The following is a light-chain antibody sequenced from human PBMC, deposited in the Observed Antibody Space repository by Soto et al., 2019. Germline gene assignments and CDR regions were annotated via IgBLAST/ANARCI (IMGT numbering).Light chain of an antibody. CDR1: SSDVGSYNR. V-gene: IGLV2-18*01. CDR2: EVS. CDR3: SLYTSSSTEV. J-gene: IGLJ1*01. Sequence: SALAXPPSVSGSPGQSVTISCTGTSSDVGSYNRVSWYQQPPGTAPKLMIYEVSNRPSGVPDRFSGSKSGNTASLTISGLQAEDEADYYCSLYTSSSTEVFGTGTKVTVL.